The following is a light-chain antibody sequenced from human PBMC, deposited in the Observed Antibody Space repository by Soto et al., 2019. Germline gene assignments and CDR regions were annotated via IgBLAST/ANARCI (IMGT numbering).Light chain of an antibody. CDR1: QNVYNN. CDR3: QQYNEWPLT. Sequence: ETVMTQSPAALSVSPGERATLSCRASQNVYNNLAWYQQKPGQAPRLLIYHASSRATGIPARFSGSGSGTEFTLTISSLQSEEFAVYYCQQYNEWPLTFGGGTKVEIK. J-gene: IGKJ4*01. V-gene: IGKV3-15*01. CDR2: HAS.